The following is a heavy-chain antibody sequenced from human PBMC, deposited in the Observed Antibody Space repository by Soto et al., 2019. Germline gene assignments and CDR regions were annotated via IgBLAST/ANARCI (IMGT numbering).Heavy chain of an antibody. V-gene: IGHV3-48*02. CDR2: ISISSSTI. CDR3: ARDREGSGSYSGGWFAP. D-gene: IGHD1-26*01. J-gene: IGHJ5*02. CDR1: GFPFSSYS. Sequence: EVQLVESGGGLVQPGGSLRLSCAASGFPFSSYSRTWVGQAPGRGRGGVSYISISSSTIYYQDSVKGRFSIARDKAKNSLYLQRNSLRDEDTAVYYCARDREGSGSYSGGWFAPWGQGTLVTVSS.